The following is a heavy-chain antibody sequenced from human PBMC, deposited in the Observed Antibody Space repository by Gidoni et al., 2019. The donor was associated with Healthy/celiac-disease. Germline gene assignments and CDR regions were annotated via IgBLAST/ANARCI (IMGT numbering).Heavy chain of an antibody. CDR2: ISSNGGST. CDR1: GFTFSSYA. Sequence: CSASGFTFSSYAMHWVRQAPGKGLEYVSAISSNGGSTYYADSVKGRFTISRDNSKNTLYLQMSSLRAEDTAVYYCVKPSRIVVVRYYFDYWGQGTLVTVSS. D-gene: IGHD2-21*01. CDR3: VKPSRIVVVRYYFDY. J-gene: IGHJ4*02. V-gene: IGHV3-64D*09.